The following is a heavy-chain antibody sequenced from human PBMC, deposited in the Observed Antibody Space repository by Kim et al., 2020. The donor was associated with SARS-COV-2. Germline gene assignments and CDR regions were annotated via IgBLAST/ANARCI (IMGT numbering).Heavy chain of an antibody. V-gene: IGHV4-59*08. CDR1: GGSISSYY. CDR2: IYYSGST. J-gene: IGHJ5*02. Sequence: SETLSLTCTVSGGSISSYYWSWIRQPPGKGLEWIGYIYYSGSTNYNPSLKSRVTISVDTSKNQFSLKLSSVTAADTAVYYCARHARGDYWNWFDPWGQGTLVTVSS. D-gene: IGHD4-17*01. CDR3: ARHARGDYWNWFDP.